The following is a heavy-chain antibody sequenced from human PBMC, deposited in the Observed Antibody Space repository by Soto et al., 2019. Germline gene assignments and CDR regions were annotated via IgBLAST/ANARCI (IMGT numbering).Heavy chain of an antibody. Sequence: QVQLVESGGGVVQPGRSLTLSCATSGFTFSSCGMHWVRQAPGKGLEWVAVIWYDGARKYYADSVKGRFTISRDYSRNTLYLEMNSLRDEDTAVYYCARDLCRPRGSLKNDAFDFWGQGTMVAVSS. J-gene: IGHJ3*01. D-gene: IGHD3-10*01. V-gene: IGHV3-33*01. CDR3: ARDLCRPRGSLKNDAFDF. CDR1: GFTFSSCG. CDR2: IWYDGARK.